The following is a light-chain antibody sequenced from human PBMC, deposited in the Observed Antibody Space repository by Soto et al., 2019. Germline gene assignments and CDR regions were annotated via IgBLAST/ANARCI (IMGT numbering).Light chain of an antibody. J-gene: IGKJ1*01. CDR1: QSISSW. V-gene: IGKV1-5*03. Sequence: DIQMTQSPSTLSASVGDRVTITCRASQSISSWLAWYQQKPGKAPKLLIYQASSLESGVPSRLSGSGSGTEFTLTISSLQPDDFATYYCQQYNSYWTFGQGTKVDIK. CDR3: QQYNSYWT. CDR2: QAS.